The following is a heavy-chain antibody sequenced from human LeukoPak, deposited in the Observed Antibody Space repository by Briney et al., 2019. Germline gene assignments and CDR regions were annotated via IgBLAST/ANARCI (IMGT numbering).Heavy chain of an antibody. Sequence: GGSLRLSCAASGFTFSCYTMNWVRQAPGKGLEWVSSIAGSSGYISYADSVKGRFTISRDNAKKSLYLQLTSLTAEDTAVYYCARDRGAYCGGDCYLRFYYWGRGTLVTVSS. V-gene: IGHV3-21*01. CDR1: GFTFSCYT. CDR2: IAGSSGYI. D-gene: IGHD2-21*02. CDR3: ARDRGAYCGGDCYLRFYY. J-gene: IGHJ4*01.